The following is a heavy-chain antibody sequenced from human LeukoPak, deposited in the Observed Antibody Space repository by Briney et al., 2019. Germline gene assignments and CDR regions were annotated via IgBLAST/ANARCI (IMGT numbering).Heavy chain of an antibody. Sequence: GGSLRLSCAASGFTFSSYGIHWVRRAPGKGLEWGAVVTSDGSIKYYADSGKGRFTISRDTSKITVYLQMNSLGTEDTAFYYCARGYSSSWLGYFDYWGQGTLVTVSS. V-gene: IGHV3-30*03. CDR1: GFTFSSYG. CDR3: ARGYSSSWLGYFDY. D-gene: IGHD6-13*01. J-gene: IGHJ4*02. CDR2: VTSDGSIK.